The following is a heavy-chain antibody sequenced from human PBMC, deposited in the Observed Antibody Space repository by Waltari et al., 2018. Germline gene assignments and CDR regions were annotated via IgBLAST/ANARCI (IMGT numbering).Heavy chain of an antibody. CDR1: GFTFSSYS. J-gene: IGHJ4*02. CDR2: IKSKTDGGTK. CDR3: TTSDDYGDYGGVY. D-gene: IGHD4-17*01. Sequence: EVQLVESGGGLVQPGGSLRLSCAASGFTFSSYSMNWVRQAPGKGLEWVGRIKSKTDGGTKDYAAPVKGRFTISRDDSKNTLYLQMNSLKTEDTAVYYCTTSDDYGDYGGVYWGQGTLVTVSS. V-gene: IGHV3-15*01.